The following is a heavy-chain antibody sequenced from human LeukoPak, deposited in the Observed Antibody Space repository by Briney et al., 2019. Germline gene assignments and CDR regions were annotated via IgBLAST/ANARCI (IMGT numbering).Heavy chain of an antibody. D-gene: IGHD2-15*01. CDR2: INAGNGNT. J-gene: IGHJ3*02. V-gene: IGHV1-3*03. CDR1: GYTFTSYA. Sequence: ASVKVSCKASGYTFTSYAMHWVRQAPGQRLEWMGWINAGNGNTKYSQEFQGRVTITRDTSASTAYMELSSLRSEDMAVYYCARFGSRCASGGSCYVDAFDIWGQGTMVTVSS. CDR3: ARFGSRCASGGSCYVDAFDI.